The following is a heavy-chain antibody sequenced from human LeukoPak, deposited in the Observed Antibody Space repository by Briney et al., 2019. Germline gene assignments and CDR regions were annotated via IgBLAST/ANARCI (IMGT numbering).Heavy chain of an antibody. CDR2: IYYSGST. J-gene: IGHJ2*01. CDR1: GGSISSSSYY. CDR3: ARDGLVPAAIQDWYFDL. V-gene: IGHV4-39*07. Sequence: SETLSLTCTVSGGSISSSSYYWGWIRQPPGKGLEWIGSIYYSGSTYYNPSLKSRVTISVDTSKNQFSLKLSSVTAADTAVYYCARDGLVPAAIQDWYFDLWGRGTLVTVSS. D-gene: IGHD2-2*02.